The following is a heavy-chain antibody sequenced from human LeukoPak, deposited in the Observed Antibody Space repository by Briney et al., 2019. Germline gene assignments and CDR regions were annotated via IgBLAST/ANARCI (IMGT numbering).Heavy chain of an antibody. D-gene: IGHD3-10*01. CDR1: GFTFSSYA. V-gene: IGHV3-23*01. CDR3: AKWEFDY. J-gene: IGHJ4*02. CDR2: VSGSGGST. Sequence: GRSLRLFCAASGFTFSSYAMRWVRQAPGKGLEWVSSVSGSGGSTYYADSVKGRFTISRDNFNNMLFLQMNSLRGEDTAVYYCAKWEFDYWGQGTLVTVSS.